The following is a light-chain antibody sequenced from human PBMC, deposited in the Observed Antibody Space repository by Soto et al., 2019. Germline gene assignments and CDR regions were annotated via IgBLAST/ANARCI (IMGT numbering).Light chain of an antibody. V-gene: IGKV3-20*01. CDR2: GAS. Sequence: EIVLTQSPGTLSLSPGERATLSCRTSQSVRSSHLAWYQQKPGQAPRLLIYGASSRATGIPDRFSGSGSGTDFTLTISRLEPEDFAVYHCQQYSSSPLTFGGGTKMDI. J-gene: IGKJ4*01. CDR1: QSVRSSH. CDR3: QQYSSSPLT.